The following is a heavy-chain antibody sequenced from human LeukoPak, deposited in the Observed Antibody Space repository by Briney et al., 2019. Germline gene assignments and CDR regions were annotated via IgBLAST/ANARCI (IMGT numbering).Heavy chain of an antibody. CDR2: IYYSGST. CDR1: GGSISSYY. Sequence: SETLSLTCTVSGGSISSYYWSSIRQPPGKGLEWIGYIYYSGSTNYNPSLKSRVTISVDTSKNQFSLKLSSVTAADTAVYYCARGRRSTTMIVVVITRFDPWGQGTLVTVSS. V-gene: IGHV4-59*12. J-gene: IGHJ5*02. D-gene: IGHD3-22*01. CDR3: ARGRRSTTMIVVVITRFDP.